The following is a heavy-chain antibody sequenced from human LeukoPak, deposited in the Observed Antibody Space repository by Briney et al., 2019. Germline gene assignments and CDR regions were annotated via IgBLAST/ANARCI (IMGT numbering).Heavy chain of an antibody. Sequence: ASVKVSCKASGYTFTGYYMHWVRQAPGQGLEWMGWINPNSGGTNYAQKFQGRVTMTRDTSISTAYMELRSLRSDDTAVYYCARGGSGSYYPTSAAFDIWGQGTMVTVSS. J-gene: IGHJ3*02. D-gene: IGHD3-10*01. V-gene: IGHV1-2*02. CDR2: INPNSGGT. CDR3: ARGGSGSYYPTSAAFDI. CDR1: GYTFTGYY.